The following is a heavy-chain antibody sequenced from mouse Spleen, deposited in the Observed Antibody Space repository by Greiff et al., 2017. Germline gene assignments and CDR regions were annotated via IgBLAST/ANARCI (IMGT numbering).Heavy chain of an antibody. CDR3: ARAGKFIYYDYDADYFDY. Sequence: VQVVESGAELAKPGASVKLSCKASGYTFTSYWMHWVKQRPGQGLEWIGYINPSSGYTKYNQKFKDKATLTADKSSSTAYMQLSSLTYEDSAVYYCARAGKFIYYDYDADYFDYWGQGATLTVSS. J-gene: IGHJ2*01. D-gene: IGHD2-4*01. V-gene: IGHV1-7*01. CDR1: GYTFTSYW. CDR2: INPSSGYT.